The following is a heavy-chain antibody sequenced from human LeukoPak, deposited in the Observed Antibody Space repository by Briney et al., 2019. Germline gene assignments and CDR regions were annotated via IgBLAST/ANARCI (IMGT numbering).Heavy chain of an antibody. CDR2: ISSSSSYI. Sequence: GGSLRLSCAASGFTFSSYEMNWVRQAPGKGLEWVSYISSSSSYIYYADSVKGRFTISRDNAKNSLYLQMNSLRAEDTAVYYCARAPDYDILTGYSAYYYYYYMDVWGKGTTVTVSS. D-gene: IGHD3-9*01. CDR3: ARAPDYDILTGYSAYYYYYYMDV. CDR1: GFTFSSYE. J-gene: IGHJ6*03. V-gene: IGHV3-21*05.